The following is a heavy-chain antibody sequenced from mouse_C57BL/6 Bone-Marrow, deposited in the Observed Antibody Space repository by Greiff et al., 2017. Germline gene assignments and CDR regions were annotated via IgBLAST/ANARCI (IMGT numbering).Heavy chain of an antibody. CDR2: IDPENGDT. Sequence: EVQRVESGAELVRPGASVKLSCTASGFNIKDDYMHWVKQRPEQGLEWIGWIDPENGDTEYASKFQGKATITADTSSNTAYLQLSSLTSEDTAVYYCTTGYSNLDYWGQGTTLTVSS. CDR3: TTGYSNLDY. D-gene: IGHD2-5*01. CDR1: GFNIKDDY. J-gene: IGHJ2*01. V-gene: IGHV14-4*01.